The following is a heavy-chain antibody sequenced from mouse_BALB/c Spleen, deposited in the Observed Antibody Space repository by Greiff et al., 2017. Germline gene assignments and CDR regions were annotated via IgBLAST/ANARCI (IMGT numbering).Heavy chain of an antibody. D-gene: IGHD1-1*01. CDR1: GHTFTDYY. CDR3: ARRWVGYYGSSYDFDY. CDR2: IYPGSGNT. Sequence: QVQLQQSGAELARPGASVKLSCKASGHTFTDYYINWVKQRTGQGLEWIGEIYPGSGNTYYNEKFKGKATLTADKSSSTAYMQLSSLTSEDSAVYYCARRWVGYYGSSYDFDYWGQGTTLTVSS. V-gene: IGHV1-77*01. J-gene: IGHJ2*01.